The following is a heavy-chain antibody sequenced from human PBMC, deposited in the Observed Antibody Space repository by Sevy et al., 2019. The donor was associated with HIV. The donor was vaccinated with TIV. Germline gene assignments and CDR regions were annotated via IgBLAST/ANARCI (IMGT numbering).Heavy chain of an antibody. V-gene: IGHV1-2*02. D-gene: IGHD3-3*01. CDR3: ARVPTTYDFWSGYQYYFDY. Sequence: ASVKVSCKASVYTFTGYYMHWVRQAPGQGLEWMGWINPNSGGTNYAQKFQGRVTMTRDTSISTAYMALNRLRSDETAVYYCARVPTTYDFWSGYQYYFDYWGQGTLVTVSS. CDR2: INPNSGGT. J-gene: IGHJ4*02. CDR1: VYTFTGYY.